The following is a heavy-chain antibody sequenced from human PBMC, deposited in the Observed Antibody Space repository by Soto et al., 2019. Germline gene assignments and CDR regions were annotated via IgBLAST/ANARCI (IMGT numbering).Heavy chain of an antibody. CDR1: GFSFSTYW. CDR3: VRDGASGEWDY. J-gene: IGHJ4*02. D-gene: IGHD3-10*01. Sequence: EVQLVESGGGLVQPGGSLRISCAASGFSFSTYWMHWVRQAPGKGLVWVSQINSDGSGTTYADSVTGRFIISRDNAKSTLSLQMNSLRVDDTAVYYSVRDGASGEWDYWGQGILVTVSS. CDR2: INSDGSGT. V-gene: IGHV3-74*01.